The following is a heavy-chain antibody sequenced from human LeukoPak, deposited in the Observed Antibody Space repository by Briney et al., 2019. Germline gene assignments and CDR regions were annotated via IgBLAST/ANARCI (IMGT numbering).Heavy chain of an antibody. V-gene: IGHV3-66*01. Sequence: GGSLRLSCAASGLIVSSNYMSWDRQAPGKGLEWVSVIYIGGNTDYADSVKGRFTISRDDPKNTLFLQMNSLRAEDTAVYYCARVGQWGVKGYFDYWGQGTLVTVSS. CDR3: ARVGQWGVKGYFDY. D-gene: IGHD1-26*01. CDR1: GLIVSSNY. CDR2: IYIGGNT. J-gene: IGHJ4*02.